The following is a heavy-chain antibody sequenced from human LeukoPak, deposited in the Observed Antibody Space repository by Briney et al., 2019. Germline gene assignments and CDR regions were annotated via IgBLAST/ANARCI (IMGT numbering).Heavy chain of an antibody. CDR3: ARRKRGSGGPFDY. CDR1: GGSISDYY. D-gene: IGHD6-19*01. J-gene: IGHJ4*02. Sequence: PSETLSLTCTVSGGSISDYYWTWIRQSPGRGLEWIGYMDYSGSTAYNPSLKSRVTISIDTSKKQFSLELSSVTAADTAIYFCARRKRGSGGPFDYWGQGTLVTVSS. CDR2: MDYSGST. V-gene: IGHV4-59*08.